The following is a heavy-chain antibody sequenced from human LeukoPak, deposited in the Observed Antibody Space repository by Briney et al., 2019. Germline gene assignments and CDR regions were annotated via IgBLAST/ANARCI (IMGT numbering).Heavy chain of an antibody. D-gene: IGHD3-10*01. Sequence: PSETLSLTCTVSGVSISSGDYYWSWIRQPPGKGLEWIGYIYYSGSTYYNPSLKSRVTISVDTSKNQFSLKLSSVTAADTAVYYCARVILSMGLDAFDIWGQGTMVTVSS. J-gene: IGHJ3*02. V-gene: IGHV4-30-4*01. CDR2: IYYSGST. CDR1: GVSISSGDYY. CDR3: ARVILSMGLDAFDI.